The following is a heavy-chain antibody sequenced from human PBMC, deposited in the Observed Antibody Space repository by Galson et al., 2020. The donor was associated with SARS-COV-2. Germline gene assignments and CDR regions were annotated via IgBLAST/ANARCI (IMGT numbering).Heavy chain of an antibody. CDR1: GYTLTELS. CDR2: FDPEAGET. D-gene: IGHD2-2*01. V-gene: IGHV1-24*01. CDR3: ATGPSSVVVPAARWFWCDS. Sequence: SVKVSCQVSGYTLTELSMHWVRQATGKGLDWMGGFDPEAGETIYAQKFQGRVTMTEDTSTDTAYMELSRLSSEDTAVYYCATGPSSVVVPAARWFWCDSWGQGTLVTVSS. J-gene: IGHJ5*01.